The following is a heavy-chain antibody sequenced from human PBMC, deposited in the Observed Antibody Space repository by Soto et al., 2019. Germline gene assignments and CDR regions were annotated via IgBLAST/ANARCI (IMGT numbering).Heavy chain of an antibody. J-gene: IGHJ4*02. CDR3: AKEMTTVTVFDY. CDR1: GLTFKNYD. Sequence: GGSLRLSCVASGLTFKNYDMHWVRQTPGRGLEWLAIVSRDATQAFYAESLQGRFTISRDNSKNTLYLQMNSLRAEDTAVYYCAKEMTTVTVFDYWGQGTLVTVSS. V-gene: IGHV3-30*18. D-gene: IGHD4-17*01. CDR2: VSRDATQA.